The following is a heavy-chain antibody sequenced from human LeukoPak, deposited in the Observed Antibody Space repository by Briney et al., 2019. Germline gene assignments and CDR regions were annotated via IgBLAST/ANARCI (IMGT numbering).Heavy chain of an antibody. J-gene: IGHJ5*02. D-gene: IGHD6-13*01. CDR2: INHSGST. CDR1: GYSLSSGYY. Sequence: SETLSLTCTVSGYSLSSGYYWGWIRQPPGKGLEWIGEINHSGSTNYNPSLKSRVTISVDTSKNQFSLKLSSVTAADTAVYYCARIASSWYVFAWFDPWGQGTLVTVSS. V-gene: IGHV4-38-2*02. CDR3: ARIASSWYVFAWFDP.